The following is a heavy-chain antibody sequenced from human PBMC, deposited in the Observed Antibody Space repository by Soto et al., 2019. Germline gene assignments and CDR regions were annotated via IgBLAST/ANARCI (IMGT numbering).Heavy chain of an antibody. J-gene: IGHJ4*02. CDR2: ISGSGAYT. CDR1: GFMFSDYY. Sequence: PGGSLRLSCTASGFMFSDYYMAWVRQSPGKGLEWISYISGSGAYTNYADSMKGRFTISRDNAKNSVFLQIDSPRPEDTAVYYCARDLRDEHNYVQFDFWGQGTLVTVSS. D-gene: IGHD3-16*01. V-gene: IGHV3-11*06. CDR3: ARDLRDEHNYVQFDF.